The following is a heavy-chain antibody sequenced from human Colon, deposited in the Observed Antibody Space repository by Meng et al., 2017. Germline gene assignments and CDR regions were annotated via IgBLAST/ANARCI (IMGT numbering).Heavy chain of an antibody. CDR2: ISGSGGST. CDR3: AKSHEDPMIVVVLDY. V-gene: IGHV3-23*01. D-gene: IGHD3-22*01. Sequence: GESLKISCAAFGFTFSSYAMSWVRQAPGKGLEWVSAISGSGGSTYYADSVKGRFTISRDNSKNTLYLQMNSLRAEDTAVYYCAKSHEDPMIVVVLDYWGQGTLVTVSS. J-gene: IGHJ4*02. CDR1: GFTFSSYA.